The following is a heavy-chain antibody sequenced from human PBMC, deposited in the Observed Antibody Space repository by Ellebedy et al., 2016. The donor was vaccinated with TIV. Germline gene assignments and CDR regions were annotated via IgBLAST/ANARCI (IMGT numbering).Heavy chain of an antibody. D-gene: IGHD3-10*01. J-gene: IGHJ4*02. CDR2: IWYDGSNK. CDR1: GFTFSSYG. CDR3: TKDSGWDSEY. V-gene: IGHV3-33*03. Sequence: GESLKISXAASGFTFSSYGMHWVRQAPGKGLEWVAVIWYDGSNKYYADSVKGRFTISRDNSKDTLYLQMNSLRAEDTAVYYCTKDSGWDSEYWGQGTLVTVSS.